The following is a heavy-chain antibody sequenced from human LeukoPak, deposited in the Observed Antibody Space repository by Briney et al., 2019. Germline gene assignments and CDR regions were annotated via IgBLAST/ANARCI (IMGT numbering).Heavy chain of an antibody. D-gene: IGHD3-9*01. CDR2: ISGSGGST. CDR1: GFTFSSYA. V-gene: IGHV3-23*01. J-gene: IGHJ4*02. Sequence: PGGSLRLSCAASGFTFSSYAMSWARQAPGKGLEWVSAISGSGGSTYYADSVKGRFTISRDNSKNTLYLQMNSLRAEDTAVYYCAKDQSNDILTGYYMGFDYWGQGTLVTVSS. CDR3: AKDQSNDILTGYYMGFDY.